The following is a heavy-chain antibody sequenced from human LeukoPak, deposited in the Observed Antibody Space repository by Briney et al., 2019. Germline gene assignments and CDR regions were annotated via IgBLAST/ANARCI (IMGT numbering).Heavy chain of an antibody. CDR3: AKDNGEGYYDSSGYYVPDY. CDR2: ISYDGSNK. D-gene: IGHD3-22*01. CDR1: VFTFSSYG. J-gene: IGHJ4*02. Sequence: GGSLRLSCAASVFTFSSYGMHWVRQAPGKGLEWVAVISYDGSNKYYADSVKGRFTISRDNSKNTLYLQMNSLRAEDTAVYYCAKDNGEGYYDSSGYYVPDYWGQETLVTVSS. V-gene: IGHV3-30*18.